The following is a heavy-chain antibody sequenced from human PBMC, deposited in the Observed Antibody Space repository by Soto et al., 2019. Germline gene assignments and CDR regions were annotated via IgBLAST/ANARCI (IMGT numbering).Heavy chain of an antibody. CDR3: AVYGYGVSAAAY. V-gene: IGHV3-7*03. CDR2: RNKDGSER. J-gene: IGHJ4*02. CDR1: GLTFRYDW. D-gene: IGHD4-17*01. Sequence: GGALILSCAGAGLTFRYDWLSWGRQAPGKGLEWVANRNKDGSERYYVDSVRGRFTISRDNVENSLYLQLNSLRPEDTAVYYCAVYGYGVSAAAYWGQGTLVTVSS.